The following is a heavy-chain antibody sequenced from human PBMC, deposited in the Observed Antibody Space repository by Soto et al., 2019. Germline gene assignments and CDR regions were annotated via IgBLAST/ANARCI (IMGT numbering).Heavy chain of an antibody. CDR3: AKVPRAYSYGYADTAYYYYMDV. Sequence: GGSLRLSCAASGFTFSSYAMSWVRQAPGKGLEWVSAISGSGGGTYYADSVKGRFTISRDNSKNTLYLQMNSLRAEDTAVYYCAKVPRAYSYGYADTAYYYYMDVWGKGTTVTVSS. J-gene: IGHJ6*03. CDR1: GFTFSSYA. CDR2: ISGSGGGT. D-gene: IGHD5-18*01. V-gene: IGHV3-23*01.